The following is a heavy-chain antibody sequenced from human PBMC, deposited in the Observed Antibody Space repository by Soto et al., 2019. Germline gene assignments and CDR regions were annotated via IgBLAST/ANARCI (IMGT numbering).Heavy chain of an antibody. CDR1: GYTFTSYD. J-gene: IGHJ4*02. D-gene: IGHD5-12*01. CDR2: MNPNSGNT. V-gene: IGHV1-8*01. CDR3: ARVYSGYDWPFDY. Sequence: QVQLVQSGAEVKKPGASVKVSCKASGYTFTSYDINWVRQATGQGLEWMGWMNPNSGNTGYAQKVQGRVTMTRNTSRSTAYMELSSLRSEDTGVYYCARVYSGYDWPFDYWGQGTLVTVSS.